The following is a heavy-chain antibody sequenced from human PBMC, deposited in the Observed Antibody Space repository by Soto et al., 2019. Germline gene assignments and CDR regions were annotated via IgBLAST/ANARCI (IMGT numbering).Heavy chain of an antibody. Sequence: QMQLVQSGAEVKKPGASVKVSCKASGYTFTRHYIHWVRQAPGQGLEWMGIINSSGGHTYYAQKFQGSVAQISDTSTSTVYMELSSLRSEDTAFYYCARDLLAAGSDALDIWGQGTMVTVSS. CDR3: ARDLLAAGSDALDI. V-gene: IGHV1-46*01. J-gene: IGHJ3*02. CDR2: INSSGGHT. D-gene: IGHD6-13*01. CDR1: GYTFTRHY.